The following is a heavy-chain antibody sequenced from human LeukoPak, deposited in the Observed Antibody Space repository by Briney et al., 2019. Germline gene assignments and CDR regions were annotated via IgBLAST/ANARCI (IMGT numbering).Heavy chain of an antibody. CDR3: ARTIVVVVAATIDY. D-gene: IGHD2-15*01. J-gene: IGHJ4*02. Sequence: SETLSLTCTVSGVSISSSGYYWGWIRQPPGKGLEWIGTISYGGSTYYSPSLKSRVTISVDTSKNHFSLKLRSVTAADTAVYYCARTIVVVVAATIDYWGQGTLVTVSS. CDR2: ISYGGST. CDR1: GVSISSSGYY. V-gene: IGHV4-39*02.